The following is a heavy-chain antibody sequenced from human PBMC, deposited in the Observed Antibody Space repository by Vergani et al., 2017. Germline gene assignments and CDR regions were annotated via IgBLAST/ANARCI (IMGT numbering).Heavy chain of an antibody. CDR1: GGTFSSYT. J-gene: IGHJ4*02. V-gene: IGHV1-69*02. Sequence: QVQLVQSGAEVKKPGSSVKVSCKASGGTFSSYTISWVRQAPGQGLEWMGRIIPILGIANYAQKFQGRVTITADKSTSTAYMELSSLRSEDTAVYYCAKGKYDFWSAFEYWGQGTLVTVSS. D-gene: IGHD3-3*01. CDR2: IIPILGIA. CDR3: AKGKYDFWSAFEY.